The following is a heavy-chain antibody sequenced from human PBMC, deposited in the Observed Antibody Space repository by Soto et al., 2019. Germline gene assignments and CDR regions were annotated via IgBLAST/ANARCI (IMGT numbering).Heavy chain of an antibody. CDR3: AKDISGASWFDP. CDR1: GFTFSSYG. J-gene: IGHJ5*02. D-gene: IGHD1-26*01. V-gene: IGHV3-30*18. CDR2: ISYDGSNK. Sequence: GGSLRLSCAASGFTFSSYGMRWVRQAPGKGLEWVAVISYDGSNKYYADSVKGRFTISRDNSKNTLYLQMNSLRAEDTAVYYCAKDISGASWFDPWGQGTLVTVSS.